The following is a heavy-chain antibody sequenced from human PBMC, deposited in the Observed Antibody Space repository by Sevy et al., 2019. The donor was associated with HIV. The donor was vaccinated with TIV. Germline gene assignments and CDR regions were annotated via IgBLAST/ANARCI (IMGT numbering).Heavy chain of an antibody. CDR3: ARDRRNYAGQYFDY. Sequence: GGSLRLSCAASGFTFSDYYMSLMRQAPGKGLEWVSDISSGNTYTNYADSVKGRFTISRDNAKNSLYLQMNGLRVEDTAVYYCARDRRNYAGQYFDYWGQGTLVTVSS. CDR1: GFTFSDYY. J-gene: IGHJ4*02. CDR2: ISSGNTYT. V-gene: IGHV3-11*06. D-gene: IGHD1-7*01.